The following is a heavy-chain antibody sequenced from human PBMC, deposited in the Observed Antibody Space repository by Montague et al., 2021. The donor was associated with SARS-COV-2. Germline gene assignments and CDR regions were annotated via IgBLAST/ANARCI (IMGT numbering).Heavy chain of an antibody. CDR2: TYSDGNT. J-gene: IGHJ4*02. D-gene: IGHD6-19*01. CDR1: GFTVSDNF. V-gene: IGHV3-66*02. Sequence: SLRLSCAASGFTVSDNFMTWVRQAPGRGLEWVSITYSDGNTYYTDSVRGRFTISRDYSKNTLFLQMNSLRLGDTAVYYCARGESTGWYNYFDYWGQGTLVTVSS. CDR3: ARGESTGWYNYFDY.